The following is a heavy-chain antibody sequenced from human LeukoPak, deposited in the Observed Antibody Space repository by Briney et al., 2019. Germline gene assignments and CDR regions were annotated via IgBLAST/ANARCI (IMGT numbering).Heavy chain of an antibody. V-gene: IGHV4-59*08. Sequence: SETLSLTCTVSGGSISGYYWSWIRQPPGKGLEWIGYIYYSGSTNYNPSLKSRVTISVDTSKNQFSLKLSSVTAADTAVYYCARHDYGGNPVLFDIWGQGTMVTVSS. D-gene: IGHD4-23*01. CDR1: GGSISGYY. CDR2: IYYSGST. J-gene: IGHJ3*02. CDR3: ARHDYGGNPVLFDI.